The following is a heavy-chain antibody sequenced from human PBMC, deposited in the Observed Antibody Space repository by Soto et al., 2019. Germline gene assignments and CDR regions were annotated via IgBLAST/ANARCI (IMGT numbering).Heavy chain of an antibody. Sequence: GGSLRLSCAASGFTFSSYGLHWVRQAPGKGLEWVTVISFDGNNKYFADSVKGRFTLSRDNSKNTLYLQMSSLRAEDTAVYYFVRDFYYESSGPFGWLDPWGQGTRVTVSS. CDR3: VRDFYYESSGPFGWLDP. D-gene: IGHD3-22*01. CDR2: ISFDGNNK. V-gene: IGHV3-30*03. J-gene: IGHJ5*02. CDR1: GFTFSSYG.